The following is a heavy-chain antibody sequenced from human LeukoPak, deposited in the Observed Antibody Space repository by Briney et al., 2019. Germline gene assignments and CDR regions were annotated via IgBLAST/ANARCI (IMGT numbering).Heavy chain of an antibody. CDR2: ISGSGGST. CDR1: GFTFSSYA. V-gene: IGHV3-23*01. J-gene: IGHJ4*02. Sequence: GGSLGLSCAASGFTFSSYAMSWVRQAPGKGLEWVSAISGSGGSTYYADSVKGRFTISRDNSKNTLYLQMNSLRAEDTAVYYCAKDDFYGSGSFDYWGQGTLVTVSS. D-gene: IGHD3-10*01. CDR3: AKDDFYGSGSFDY.